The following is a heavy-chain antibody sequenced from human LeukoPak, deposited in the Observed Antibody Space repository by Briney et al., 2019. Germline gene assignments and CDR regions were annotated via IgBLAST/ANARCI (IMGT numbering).Heavy chain of an antibody. CDR2: ISSSSSYI. V-gene: IGHV3-21*04. J-gene: IGHJ4*02. CDR3: AKDRVGAILYFDY. Sequence: PGGSLRLSCAASGFTFSSYSMNWVRQAPGKGLEWVSSISSSSSYIYYADSVKGRFTISRDNSKNTLYLQMNSLRAEDTAVYYCAKDRVGAILYFDYWGQGTLVTVSS. CDR1: GFTFSSYS. D-gene: IGHD1-26*01.